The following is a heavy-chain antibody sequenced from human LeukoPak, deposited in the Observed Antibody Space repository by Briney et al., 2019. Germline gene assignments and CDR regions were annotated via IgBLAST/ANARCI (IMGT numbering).Heavy chain of an antibody. D-gene: IGHD3-10*01. CDR2: IYYSGST. CDR1: GGSISSSSYY. J-gene: IGHJ5*02. Sequence: PSETLSLTCTVSGGSISSSSYYWGWIRQPPGRGLEWIGSIYYSGSTYYNPSLKSRVTISADTSKNQFSLKLSSVTAADTAVYYCARQTRYYGSGSLCWFDPWGQGTLVTVSS. V-gene: IGHV4-39*01. CDR3: ARQTRYYGSGSLCWFDP.